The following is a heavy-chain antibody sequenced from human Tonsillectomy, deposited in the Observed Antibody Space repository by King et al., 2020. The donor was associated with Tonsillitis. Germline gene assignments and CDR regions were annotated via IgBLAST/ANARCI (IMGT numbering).Heavy chain of an antibody. J-gene: IGHJ3*02. V-gene: IGHV3-11*06. Sequence: QLVQSGGGLVKPGESLRLSCEASGFSFSDYYMSWIRQAPGKGLEWVSYISSRSGHINYADSVKDRFTITRDNAQNSLFLQMNSLRAEDTAIYYCARDGVGSGRSQTFDIWGRGTMVTVSS. CDR1: GFSFSDYY. CDR3: ARDGVGSGRSQTFDI. CDR2: ISSRSGHI. D-gene: IGHD1-26*01.